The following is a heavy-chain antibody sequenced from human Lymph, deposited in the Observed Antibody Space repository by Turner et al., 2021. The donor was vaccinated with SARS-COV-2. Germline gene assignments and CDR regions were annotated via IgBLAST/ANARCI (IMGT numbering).Heavy chain of an antibody. J-gene: IGHJ6*02. CDR1: GLRVSRNY. CDR3: ARDLYYYGMDV. V-gene: IGHV3-66*01. Sequence: VHLVESGGGLVQPVGSLRLSCAASGLRVSRNYMGWVRQARGKGLEWVSVIYSGGRTYYAGAVKGRFTISRDNSKNTLYLQMNSLGAEDTAVYYCARDLYYYGMDVWGQGTTVTVSS. CDR2: IYSGGRT.